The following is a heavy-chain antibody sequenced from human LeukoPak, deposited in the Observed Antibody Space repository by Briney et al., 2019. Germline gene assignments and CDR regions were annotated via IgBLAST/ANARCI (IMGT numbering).Heavy chain of an antibody. CDR1: GFTFSSYW. V-gene: IGHV3-74*01. D-gene: IGHD3-9*01. Sequence: GGSLRLSCAASGFTFSSYWMHWVRQAPGKGLVWVSRINSDGSSTSYADSVKGRFTISRDNAKNTLYLQMNSLRAEDTAVYYCAKVATDRGYDILTGYYKRSGFDPWGQGTLVTVSS. CDR3: AKVATDRGYDILTGYYKRSGFDP. J-gene: IGHJ5*02. CDR2: INSDGSST.